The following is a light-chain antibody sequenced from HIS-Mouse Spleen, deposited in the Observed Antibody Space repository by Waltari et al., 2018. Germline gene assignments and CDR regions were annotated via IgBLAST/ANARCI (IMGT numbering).Light chain of an antibody. CDR2: AAS. Sequence: DIQMPQSPSPLSASVGDRVNITCRASQRITSYLHWYQQKPGKAPKLLIYAASILQSGVPSRFSGSGSGTDFTLTISSLQPEDFATYYCQQSYSTPRTFGQGTKVEIK. J-gene: IGKJ1*01. V-gene: IGKV1-39*01. CDR1: QRITSY. CDR3: QQSYSTPRT.